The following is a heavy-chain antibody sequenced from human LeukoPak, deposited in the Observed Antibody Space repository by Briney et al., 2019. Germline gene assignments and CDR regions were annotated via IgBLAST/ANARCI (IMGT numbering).Heavy chain of an antibody. CDR2: ISSSSSYI. CDR3: ARGGYSSSWNYDY. J-gene: IGHJ4*02. D-gene: IGHD6-13*01. Sequence: GGSLRLSCAASGFTFSSYSMNWVRQAPGEGLEWVSSISSSSSYIYYADSVKGRFTISRDNAKNSLYLQMNSLRAEDTAVYYCARGGYSSSWNYDYWGQGTLVTVSS. CDR1: GFTFSSYS. V-gene: IGHV3-21*01.